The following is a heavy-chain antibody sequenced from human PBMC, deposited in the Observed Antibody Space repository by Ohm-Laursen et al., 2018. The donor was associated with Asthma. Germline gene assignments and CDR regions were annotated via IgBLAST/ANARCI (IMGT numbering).Heavy chain of an antibody. D-gene: IGHD3-9*01. CDR3: ARLDWVQSMFDS. CDR2: MSYRGGI. Sequence: SDALSLTCAVSGASVGDSTWSWSWVRQPPGRELEFIAYMSYRGGINYNPSLQSRVTLSIDTSKNQVSLRLISVTAADTALYVCARLDWVQSMFDSWGQGNLVTVSS. CDR1: GASVGDSTWS. V-gene: IGHV4-61*01. J-gene: IGHJ4*02.